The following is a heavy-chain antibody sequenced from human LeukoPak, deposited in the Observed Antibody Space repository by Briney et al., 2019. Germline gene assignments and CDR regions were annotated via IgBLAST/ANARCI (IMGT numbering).Heavy chain of an antibody. J-gene: IGHJ6*03. CDR2: IIPIFGTA. D-gene: IGHD3-10*01. CDR1: GGTFSSYA. Sequence: ASVKVSCKASGGTFSSYAISWVRQAPGQGLEWMGGIIPIFGTANYAQKFQGRVTITTDESTSTAYMELSSLRSENTAVYYCARGQTYGSGSYYDNKYYYYYMDVWGKGTTVTVSS. CDR3: ARGQTYGSGSYYDNKYYYYYMDV. V-gene: IGHV1-69*05.